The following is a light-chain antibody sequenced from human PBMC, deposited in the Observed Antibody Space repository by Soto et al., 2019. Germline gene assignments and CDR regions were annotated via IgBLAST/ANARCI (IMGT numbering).Light chain of an antibody. Sequence: EIAMTQSPATLSVSPGERATLFCRASQGVNTYLAWYQQKPGQAPRLLIYGPSTRATGIPARFSGSGSGTEFTLTISSLQSEDFAVYYCQQYYDWPLTFGGGTKVEVK. CDR2: GPS. J-gene: IGKJ4*01. CDR3: QQYYDWPLT. V-gene: IGKV3-15*01. CDR1: QGVNTY.